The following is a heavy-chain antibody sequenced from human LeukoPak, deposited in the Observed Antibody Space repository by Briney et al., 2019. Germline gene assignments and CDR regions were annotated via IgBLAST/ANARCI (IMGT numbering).Heavy chain of an antibody. D-gene: IGHD2-15*01. CDR1: GGSISSYY. CDR3: AREYCIGGSCYSLDY. Sequence: SETLSLTCTVSGGSISSYYWSWIRQPAGKGLEWIGRIYTSGSTNYNPSLKSRVTMSVDTSKNQFSLKLSSVTAADTAVYYCAREYCIGGSCYSLDYWGQGTLVTVSS. J-gene: IGHJ4*02. CDR2: IYTSGST. V-gene: IGHV4-4*07.